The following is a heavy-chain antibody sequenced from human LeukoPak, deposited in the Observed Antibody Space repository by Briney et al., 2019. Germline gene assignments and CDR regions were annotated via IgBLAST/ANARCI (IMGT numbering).Heavy chain of an antibody. J-gene: IGHJ4*02. CDR1: GGSISSYS. CDR3: ARRGYSYGTMYYFDY. Sequence: SETLSLTCTVSGGSISSYSWSWIRQPPGKGLEWIGYIYYTGSTNYNPSLESRVTISVDTSKNQFSLKLSSVTAADTAVYYCARRGYSYGTMYYFDYWGQGTLVTVSS. D-gene: IGHD5-18*01. V-gene: IGHV4-59*08. CDR2: IYYTGST.